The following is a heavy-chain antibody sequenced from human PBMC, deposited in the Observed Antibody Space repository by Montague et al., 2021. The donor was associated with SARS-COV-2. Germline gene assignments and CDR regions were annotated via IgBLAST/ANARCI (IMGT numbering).Heavy chain of an antibody. CDR1: GGSLSGHS. Sequence: SETLSLTCAVYGGSLSGHSWSWVRQAPEKGLEWIGDIGHTGSFKYNPSLKSRVTMSIDAAKNQFSLRMTSVTAADTSIYYCARGGTERSTTFGVVFFPLLDSWGQGTLVIVSS. J-gene: IGHJ4*02. D-gene: IGHD3-3*01. CDR3: ARGGTERSTTFGVVFFPLLDS. CDR2: IGHTGSF. V-gene: IGHV4-34*01.